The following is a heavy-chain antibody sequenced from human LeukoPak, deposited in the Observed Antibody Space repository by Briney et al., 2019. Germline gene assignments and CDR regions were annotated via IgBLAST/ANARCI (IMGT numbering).Heavy chain of an antibody. J-gene: IGHJ4*02. CDR1: GGSISSGGYS. D-gene: IGHD5-18*01. V-gene: IGHV4-31*03. CDR2: IYYSGST. CDR3: ARHRRTSYGYRYYFDY. Sequence: PSETLSLTCTVSGGSISSGGYSWSWIRQHPGKGLEWIGYIYYSGSTYYNPSLKSRVTISVDTSKNQFSLKLSSVTAADTAVYYCARHRRTSYGYRYYFDYWGQGTLVTVSS.